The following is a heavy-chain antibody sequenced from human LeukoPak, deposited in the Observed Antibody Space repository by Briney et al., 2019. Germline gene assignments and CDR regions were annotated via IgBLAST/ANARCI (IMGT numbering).Heavy chain of an antibody. V-gene: IGHV1-2*02. CDR1: GYTFTGYY. CDR3: ARASWNGDYLDY. J-gene: IGHJ4*02. CDR2: INPNSGGT. Sequence: ASVKVSCKASGYTFTGYYIHWVRQAPGQGLEWMGWINPNSGGTNYAQKFQGRVTMTRDTSISTAYMELSRLRSDDTAVYYCARASWNGDYLDYWGQGTRVTVSS. D-gene: IGHD1-1*01.